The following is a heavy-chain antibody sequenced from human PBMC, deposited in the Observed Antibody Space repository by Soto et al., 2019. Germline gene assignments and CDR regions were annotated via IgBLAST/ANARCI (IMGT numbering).Heavy chain of an antibody. CDR2: INHSGST. CDR3: ARSGKYGSGSYLSYYYYYGMDV. J-gene: IGHJ6*02. V-gene: IGHV4-34*01. D-gene: IGHD3-10*01. CDR1: GGSFSGYY. Sequence: SETLSLTCAVYGGSFSGYYWSWIRQPPGKGLEWIGEINHSGSTNYNPSLKSRVTISVDTSKNQFSLKLSSVTAADTAVYYCARSGKYGSGSYLSYYYYYGMDVWGQGTTVTVS.